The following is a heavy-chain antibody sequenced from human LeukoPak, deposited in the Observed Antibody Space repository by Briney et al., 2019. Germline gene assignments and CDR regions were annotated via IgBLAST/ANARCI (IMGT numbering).Heavy chain of an antibody. J-gene: IGHJ5*02. Sequence: GGSLRLSCAASGFTFSSYWMSWVRQAPGKGLEWVANIKQDGSEKYYVDSVKGRFTISRDNAKNIVYLQMNSLRVEDTAVYYCARDRPHNWFDPWGQGTLVTVST. CDR3: ARDRPHNWFDP. CDR2: IKQDGSEK. V-gene: IGHV3-7*01. CDR1: GFTFSSYW.